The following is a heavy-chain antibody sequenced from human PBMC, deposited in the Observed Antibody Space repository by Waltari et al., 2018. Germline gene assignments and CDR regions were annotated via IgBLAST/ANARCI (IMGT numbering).Heavy chain of an antibody. V-gene: IGHV3-7*01. CDR3: TTLSVTKTSDY. Sequence: QLVESGGDSVQPGGSLRLSCVTSGFTFSNFYMRWVRQAPGKGLEWVASIKQHGSEKYYVDSVKGRFTVSRDNAKNSLYLQMNNLRADDTAVYYCTTLSVTKTSDYWGQGTLVTVSS. CDR2: IKQHGSEK. CDR1: GFTFSNFY. J-gene: IGHJ4*02. D-gene: IGHD4-4*01.